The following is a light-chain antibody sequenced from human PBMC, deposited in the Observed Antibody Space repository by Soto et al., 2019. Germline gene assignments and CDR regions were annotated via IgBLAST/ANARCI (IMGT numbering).Light chain of an antibody. CDR2: DAS. J-gene: IGKJ1*01. CDR1: QSVSSY. CDR3: QQRSNWPPQT. Sequence: EIVLTQSPATLSLSPGERATLSCRASQSVSSYLAWYQQKPGQAPRLLIYDASNRATGIPARFSGSGSGTDFTLNIRSLEPEDFAVYYCQQRSNWPPQTLAHGTQVDIK. V-gene: IGKV3-11*01.